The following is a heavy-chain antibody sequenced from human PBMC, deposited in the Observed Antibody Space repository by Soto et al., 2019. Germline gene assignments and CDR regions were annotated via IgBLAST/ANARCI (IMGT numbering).Heavy chain of an antibody. D-gene: IGHD6-13*01. Sequence: RLSCAASGFTFDDYAMHWVRQAPGKGLEWVSGISWNSGSIGYADSVKGRFTISRDNAKNSLYLQMNSLRAEDTALYYCAKDISPEWAAVVNYFDYWGQGTMVTVYS. V-gene: IGHV3-9*01. CDR1: GFTFDDYA. CDR3: AKDISPEWAAVVNYFDY. J-gene: IGHJ4*02. CDR2: ISWNSGSI.